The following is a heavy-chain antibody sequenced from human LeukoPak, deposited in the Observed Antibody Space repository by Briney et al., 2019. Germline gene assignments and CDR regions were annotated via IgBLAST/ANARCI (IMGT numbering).Heavy chain of an antibody. Sequence: GGSLRLSCAASGFTVSSNYMSWVRQAPGKGLEWVSVIYSGGSTYYADSVKGRFTISGHNSKNTLYLQMNSLRAEDTAVYYCARAANVDTAMGTTYYFDYWGQGTLVTVSS. J-gene: IGHJ4*02. V-gene: IGHV3-53*04. CDR3: ARAANVDTAMGTTYYFDY. CDR2: IYSGGST. D-gene: IGHD5-18*01. CDR1: GFTVSSNY.